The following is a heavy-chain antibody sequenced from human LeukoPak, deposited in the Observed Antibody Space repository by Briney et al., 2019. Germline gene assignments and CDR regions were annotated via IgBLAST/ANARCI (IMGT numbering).Heavy chain of an antibody. CDR2: LSGSGGRT. CDR1: GFTLSTYD. Sequence: AGGSLRLSCAASGFTLSTYDMGWVREAPGKGLEWVSALSGSGGRTYYADSVKGRFTISRDNSKNTLYLQMNSLRAEDTAVYYCAREIWPPAGGLDYWGQGTLVTVSS. V-gene: IGHV3-23*01. J-gene: IGHJ4*02. CDR3: AREIWPPAGGLDY. D-gene: IGHD1-26*01.